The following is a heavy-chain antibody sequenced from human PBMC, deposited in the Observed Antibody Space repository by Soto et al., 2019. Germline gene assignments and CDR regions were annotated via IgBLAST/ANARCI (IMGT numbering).Heavy chain of an antibody. CDR3: AKNQGVELVPLATVDWFDP. V-gene: IGHV3-30*18. D-gene: IGHD1-26*01. Sequence: WGSLRLSCAASGFTFSSYGMHWVRQAPGKGLEWVAVISYDGSNKYYADSVKGRFTISRDNSKNTLYLELNNLSAEDTAVYHCAKNQGVELVPLATVDWFDPWGQGSVVTVSS. J-gene: IGHJ5*02. CDR2: ISYDGSNK. CDR1: GFTFSSYG.